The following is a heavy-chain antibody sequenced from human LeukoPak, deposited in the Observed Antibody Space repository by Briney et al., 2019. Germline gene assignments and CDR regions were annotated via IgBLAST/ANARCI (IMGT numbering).Heavy chain of an antibody. CDR1: GGSISTYY. CDR2: IYYTGST. J-gene: IGHJ4*02. Sequence: SETLSLTCTVSGGSISTYYWSWIRQPPGKGLEWIGYIYYTGSTSYNPSLKSRVTMSLDASKNQFSLELNSVTPADTAVYYCARVSGYDWESFYDYWGQGSLVTVSS. D-gene: IGHD5-12*01. CDR3: ARVSGYDWESFYDY. V-gene: IGHV4-59*01.